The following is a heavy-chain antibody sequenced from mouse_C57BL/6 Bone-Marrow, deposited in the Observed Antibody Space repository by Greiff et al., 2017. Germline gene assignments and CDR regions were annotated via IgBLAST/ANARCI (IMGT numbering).Heavy chain of an antibody. CDR1: GYTFTSYW. CDR2: IHPNSGST. Sequence: QVHVKQPGAELVKPGASVKLSCKASGYTFTSYWMPWVKQRPGQGLEWIGMIHPNSGSTNYNEKFKSKATLTVDKSSSTAYMQLSSLTSEDSAVYYCARIYYDYDGDFDYWGQGTTLTVSS. D-gene: IGHD2-4*01. V-gene: IGHV1-64*01. J-gene: IGHJ2*01. CDR3: ARIYYDYDGDFDY.